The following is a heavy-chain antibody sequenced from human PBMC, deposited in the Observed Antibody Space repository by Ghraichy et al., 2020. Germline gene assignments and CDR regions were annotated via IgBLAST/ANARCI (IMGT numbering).Heavy chain of an antibody. D-gene: IGHD3-22*01. V-gene: IGHV3-33*01. CDR3: ARDLGDSSGYHDAFDI. J-gene: IGHJ3*02. Sequence: LNISCAGEGLTCRSCGIHWVRQAPGKGLEWVEVIWYDGVTKYYSDSVKGRSTISRDNSKNTAYLQMNSLRAEDTAVYYCARDLGDSSGYHDAFDIWGQGTMVTVSS. CDR2: IWYDGVTK. CDR1: GLTCRSCG.